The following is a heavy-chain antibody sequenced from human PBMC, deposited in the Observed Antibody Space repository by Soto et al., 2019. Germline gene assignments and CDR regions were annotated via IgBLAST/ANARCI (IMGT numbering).Heavy chain of an antibody. V-gene: IGHV1-18*01. CDR2: SSAYNGNT. CDR1: GYTFTTYS. D-gene: IGHD1-1*01. J-gene: IGHJ4*02. CDR3: ARRDTTILTRTAPGFDY. Sequence: QVQLVQSGAEVKKPGASVKVSCKASGYTFTTYSLSWVRQAPGQGLEWMGWSSAYNGNTIYAQKLQYRVTMTTDTSTSTAYMELRSLRSDDTAVYYCARRDTTILTRTAPGFDYWGQGTLVTVS.